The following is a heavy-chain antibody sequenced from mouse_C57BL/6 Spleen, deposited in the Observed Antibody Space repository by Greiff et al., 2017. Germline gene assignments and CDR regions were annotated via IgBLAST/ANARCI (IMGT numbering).Heavy chain of an antibody. V-gene: IGHV1-85*01. CDR1: GYTFTSYD. CDR2: IYPRDGST. D-gene: IGHD1-1*01. Sequence: QVQLQQSGPELVKPGASVKLSCKASGYTFTSYDINWVKQRPGQGLEWIGGIYPRDGSTKYNAKFKGKATLSVDTSSRTAYMELHSLTSEGSAVYFCARRDYGSPGAMDYWGQGTSVTVSS. CDR3: ARRDYGSPGAMDY. J-gene: IGHJ4*01.